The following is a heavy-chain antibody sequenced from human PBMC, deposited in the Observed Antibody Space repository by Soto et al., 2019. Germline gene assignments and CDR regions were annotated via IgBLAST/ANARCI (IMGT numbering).Heavy chain of an antibody. D-gene: IGHD6-6*01. V-gene: IGHV1-18*01. CDR3: ALGTSSSSLCGSLDS. Sequence: QVQLVQSGAEVKKPGAAVKVSCKASGYTFGSYGINWVRQAPGQGLEWMGWISEYDGDTKYEQKCQGIVTMTTDTSKGTAYMDLRSLRSDDTAVYYCALGTSSSSLCGSLDSGVQGTMVTVSS. CDR1: GYTFGSYG. J-gene: IGHJ3*01. CDR2: ISEYDGDT.